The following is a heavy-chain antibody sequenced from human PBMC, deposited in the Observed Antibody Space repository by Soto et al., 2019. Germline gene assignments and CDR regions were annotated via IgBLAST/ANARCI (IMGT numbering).Heavy chain of an antibody. J-gene: IGHJ4*02. CDR3: AKDGYQLLTRYYFDY. CDR1: GFTFSSYG. Sequence: PGGSLRLSCAASGFTFSSYGMHWVRQAPGKGLEWVAVISYDGSNKYYADSVKGRFTISRDNSKNTLYLQMNSLRAEDTAVYYCAKDGYQLLTRYYFDYWGQGTLVTVSS. V-gene: IGHV3-30*18. CDR2: ISYDGSNK. D-gene: IGHD2-2*01.